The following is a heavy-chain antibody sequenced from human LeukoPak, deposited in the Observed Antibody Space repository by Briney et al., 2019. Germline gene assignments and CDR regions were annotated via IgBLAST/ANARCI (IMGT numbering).Heavy chain of an antibody. V-gene: IGHV1-2*02. CDR2: INPKSGAT. Sequence: ASVKVSCKASEYTITDYYIHWVRQAPGQGLEWMGWINPKSGATNYAQKFQGRVTVTRDTSMNTVYMELDRLKSDDTAVYYCARAVVVVAATSDAFDIWGQGTMVTVSS. J-gene: IGHJ3*02. CDR1: EYTITDYY. CDR3: ARAVVVVAATSDAFDI. D-gene: IGHD2-15*01.